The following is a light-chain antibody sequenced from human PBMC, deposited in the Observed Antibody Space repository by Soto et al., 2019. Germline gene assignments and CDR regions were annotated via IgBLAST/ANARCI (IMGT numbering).Light chain of an antibody. CDR3: QQYNTYWT. CDR2: DAS. Sequence: IQMTQSPSTLSASVGDRVTITCRASQSIRNWLAWYQQQPGKAPKLLIYDASSLESGVPSRFSGSGSGTEFTLTISSLQPDDFETYYCQQYNTYWTFGQGTKVDXK. CDR1: QSIRNW. V-gene: IGKV1-5*01. J-gene: IGKJ1*01.